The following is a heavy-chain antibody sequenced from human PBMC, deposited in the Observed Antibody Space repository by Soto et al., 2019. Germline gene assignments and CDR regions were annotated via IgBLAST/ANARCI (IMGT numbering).Heavy chain of an antibody. CDR1: GYSISSGNY. CDR3: ARVGGGKIF. D-gene: IGHD2-15*01. Sequence: SETLSLTCAVSGYSISSGNYWAWIRQHPGKGLEWIGYIYYSGSTYYNPSLKSRVTISVDTSKNQFSLKLSSVTAADTAVYYCARVGGGKIFWGQGTLVTVSS. V-gene: IGHV4-31*11. J-gene: IGHJ4*02. CDR2: IYYSGST.